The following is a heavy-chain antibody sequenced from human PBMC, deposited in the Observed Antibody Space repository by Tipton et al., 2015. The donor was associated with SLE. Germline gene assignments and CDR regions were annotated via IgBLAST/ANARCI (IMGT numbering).Heavy chain of an antibody. CDR3: ARGRRYYQGDAFDI. CDR2: INHSGST. J-gene: IGHJ3*02. D-gene: IGHD2-8*01. V-gene: IGHV4-34*01. Sequence: TLSLTCTVSGGSISSHYWSWIRQPPGKGLEWIGEINHSGSTNYNPSLKSRVTISVDTSKNQFSLKLSSVTAADTAVYYCARGRRYYQGDAFDIWGQGTMVTVSS. CDR1: GGSISSHY.